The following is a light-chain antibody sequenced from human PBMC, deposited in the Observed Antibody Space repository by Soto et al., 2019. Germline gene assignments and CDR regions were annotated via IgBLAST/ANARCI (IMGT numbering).Light chain of an antibody. CDR2: GNS. J-gene: IGLJ3*02. Sequence: QSVLTQPPSVSGAPGQSITISCTGSSSNIGTGYDVHWYQQIPGTAPKLLIYGNSNRPSGVPDRFSGSKSGASASLAVTGLQAEDEADYYCQSYDNSLSNWVFGGGTKVTVL. CDR1: SSNIGTGYD. CDR3: QSYDNSLSNWV. V-gene: IGLV1-40*01.